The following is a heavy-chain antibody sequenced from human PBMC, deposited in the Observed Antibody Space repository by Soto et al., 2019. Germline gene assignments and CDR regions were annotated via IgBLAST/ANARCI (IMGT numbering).Heavy chain of an antibody. CDR1: GFTFGDYR. Sequence: PGGSLRLSCAASGFTFGDYRMTGVRQAPGKGLEWVANINQDGGGKFYVDSLKGRFTISRDNAKNSLYLQMNSLSAEDTAMYYCARVKGRTAPNYWGRGTLVTFSS. J-gene: IGHJ4*01. V-gene: IGHV3-7*03. D-gene: IGHD1-26*01. CDR3: ARVKGRTAPNY. CDR2: INQDGGGK.